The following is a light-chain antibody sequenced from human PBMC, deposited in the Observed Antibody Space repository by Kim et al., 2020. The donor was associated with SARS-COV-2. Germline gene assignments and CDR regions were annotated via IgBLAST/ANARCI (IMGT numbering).Light chain of an antibody. V-gene: IGLV3-25*03. CDR2: KDS. CDR3: QSADGSGTYV. J-gene: IGLJ1*01. Sequence: SYELTQPPSVSVSPGQTARITCSGDALPEKQTYWYQQKPGQAPLLLIYKDSERPAVIPGRFSGSSSGTTVTLTISGVQAEDDADYYCQSADGSGTYVFGTGTKVTVL. CDR1: ALPEKQ.